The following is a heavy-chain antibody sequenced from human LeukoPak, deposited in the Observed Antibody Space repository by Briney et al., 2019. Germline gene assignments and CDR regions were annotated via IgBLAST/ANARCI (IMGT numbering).Heavy chain of an antibody. V-gene: IGHV3-48*01. CDR3: AREYGSGSYSIT. D-gene: IGHD3-10*01. CDR2: ITSSSSTI. Sequence: PGGPLRLSCVASAFTFSSYSMNWVRQAPGKGLEWVSYITSSSSTIYYADSVKGRFTISRDNAKNSLYLQMNSLRAEDTAVYYCAREYGSGSYSITWGQGTLVTVTS. J-gene: IGHJ4*02. CDR1: AFTFSSYS.